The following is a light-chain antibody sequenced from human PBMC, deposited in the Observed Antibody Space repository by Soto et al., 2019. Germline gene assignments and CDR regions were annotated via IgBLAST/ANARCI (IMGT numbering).Light chain of an antibody. V-gene: IGKV3-20*01. CDR1: PSISTL. CDR2: GAS. J-gene: IGKJ4*01. Sequence: AFTLHPPTPSLSQGETAIVCLGAAPSISTLLAWYQHKPGQAPRLLIYGASTRATAIPARFTGSGSGTEFTLTISRLESEDFAVYYCQQYCSSLLTFGGGTKVDIK. CDR3: QQYCSSLLT.